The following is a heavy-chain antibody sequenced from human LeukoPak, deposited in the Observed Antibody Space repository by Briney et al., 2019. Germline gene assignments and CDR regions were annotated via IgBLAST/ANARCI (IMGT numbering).Heavy chain of an antibody. D-gene: IGHD6-13*01. J-gene: IGHJ4*02. V-gene: IGHV1-69*05. CDR2: IIPIFGTA. CDR1: GGTFSSYA. CDR3: ARARGQQLVD. Sequence: GASVKVSFKASGGTFSSYAISWVRQAPGQGLEWMGGIIPIFGTANYAQKFQGRVTITTDESTSTAYMELSSLRSEDTAVYYCARARGQQLVDWGQGTLVTVSS.